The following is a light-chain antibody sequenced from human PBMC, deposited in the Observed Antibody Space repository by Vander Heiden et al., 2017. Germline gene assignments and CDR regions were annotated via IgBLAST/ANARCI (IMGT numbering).Light chain of an antibody. CDR1: QSVSIN. J-gene: IGKJ1*01. V-gene: IGKV3D-15*01. Sequence: EIVMTQSPATLSVSPGERVTLSCRASQSVSINLAWYQQKPGQAPRLLIYVASTRATCIPARFSGSGSGTEFTLTISSLQSDDSAVYYCQQDNNWPRTFGQGTKVEIK. CDR3: QQDNNWPRT. CDR2: VAS.